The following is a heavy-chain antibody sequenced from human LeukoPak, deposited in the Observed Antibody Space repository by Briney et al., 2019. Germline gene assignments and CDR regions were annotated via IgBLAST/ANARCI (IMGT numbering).Heavy chain of an antibody. CDR1: GFPLSTSGVG. Sequence: SGPTLVNPTQTLTLTCTFSGFPLSTSGVGVGWIRQPPGKALEWLALIYWNDDKRYSPSLKSRLTITKDTSKNQVVLTMTNMDPVDTATYYCAQGGLLYLAGYWGQGTLVTVSS. D-gene: IGHD3-3*01. V-gene: IGHV2-5*01. J-gene: IGHJ4*02. CDR2: IYWNDDK. CDR3: AQGGLLYLAGY.